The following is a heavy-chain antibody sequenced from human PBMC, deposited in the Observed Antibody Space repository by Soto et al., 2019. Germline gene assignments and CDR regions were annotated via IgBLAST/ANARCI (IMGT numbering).Heavy chain of an antibody. D-gene: IGHD3-16*01. CDR2: IYYSGST. CDR1: GGSISSYY. Sequence: ETLSLTCTVSGGSISSYYWSWIRQPPGKGLEWIGYIYYSGSTNYNPSLKSRVTISVDTSKNQFSLKLSSVTAADTAVYYCARDMLSSGGWFDPWGQGTLVTVSS. J-gene: IGHJ5*02. CDR3: ARDMLSSGGWFDP. V-gene: IGHV4-59*01.